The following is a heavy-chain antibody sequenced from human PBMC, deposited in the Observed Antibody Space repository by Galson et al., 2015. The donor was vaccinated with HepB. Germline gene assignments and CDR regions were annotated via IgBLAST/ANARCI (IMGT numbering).Heavy chain of an antibody. CDR3: ARDPSSSSGWYREAGFDY. V-gene: IGHV1-8*01. D-gene: IGHD6-19*01. Sequence: SVKVSCKASGYTFTSYDINWVRQATGQGLEWMGWMNRKSGNKGYAHKFQGRVTMTRNTSISTAYMELSSLRSEDTAVYYCARDPSSSSGWYREAGFDYWGQGTLVTVSS. CDR1: GYTFTSYD. J-gene: IGHJ4*02. CDR2: MNRKSGNK.